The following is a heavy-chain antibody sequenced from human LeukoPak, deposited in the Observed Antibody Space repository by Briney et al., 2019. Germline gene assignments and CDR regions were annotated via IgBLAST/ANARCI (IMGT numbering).Heavy chain of an antibody. CDR3: ARDLSSGGWTLEFDY. J-gene: IGHJ4*02. CDR2: ISGHTGNT. D-gene: IGHD1-1*01. Sequence: GASVKVSCKTSGYTFSTYGVTWVRQAPGQGFQWMGWISGHTGNTKYAESFQGRISLTTDTSATTAYMEPRSLTSDDTAVYYCARDLSSGGWTLEFDYWGQGSLVTVAS. CDR1: GYTFSTYG. V-gene: IGHV1-18*01.